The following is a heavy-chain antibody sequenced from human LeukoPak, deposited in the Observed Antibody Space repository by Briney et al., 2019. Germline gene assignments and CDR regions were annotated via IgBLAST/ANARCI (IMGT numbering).Heavy chain of an antibody. V-gene: IGHV3-9*01. CDR1: GFTFSSYA. CDR3: AKEPLAAAGKGAYYYYYGMDV. J-gene: IGHJ6*02. Sequence: GGSLRLSCAASGFTFSSYAMHWVRQAPGKGLEWVSGISWNSGSIGYADSVKGRFTISRDNAKNSLYLQMNSLRAEDTALYYCAKEPLAAAGKGAYYYYYGMDVWGQGTTVTVSS. CDR2: ISWNSGSI. D-gene: IGHD6-13*01.